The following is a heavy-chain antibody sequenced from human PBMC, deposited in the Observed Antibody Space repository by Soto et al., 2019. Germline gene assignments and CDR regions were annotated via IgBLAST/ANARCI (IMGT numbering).Heavy chain of an antibody. CDR3: VRERGLSSFYGMDV. CDR2: ISSSSTHI. V-gene: IGHV3-21*01. D-gene: IGHD2-21*02. Sequence: XGSLRLSCAASGFTLSSYSMNWVRQASGNGLEWVASISSSSTHIYYADSVKGRFTISRDNARNSLYLQMNSLRAEDTAVYYCVRERGLSSFYGMDVWGQGTTVTVSS. J-gene: IGHJ6*02. CDR1: GFTLSSYS.